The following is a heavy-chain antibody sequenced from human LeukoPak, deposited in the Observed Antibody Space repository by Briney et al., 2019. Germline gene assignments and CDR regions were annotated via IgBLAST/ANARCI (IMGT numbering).Heavy chain of an antibody. J-gene: IGHJ4*02. Sequence: PGGSLRLSCAASGFTFSDYYMSWIRQAPGKGLEWVSYISSSSSYTNYADSVKGRFTISRDNAKNSLYLQMNSLRAEDTAVYYCATSGFGSGSYYAAFDYWGQGTLVTVSS. CDR3: ATSGFGSGSYYAAFDY. CDR1: GFTFSDYY. D-gene: IGHD3-10*01. CDR2: ISSSSSYT. V-gene: IGHV3-11*03.